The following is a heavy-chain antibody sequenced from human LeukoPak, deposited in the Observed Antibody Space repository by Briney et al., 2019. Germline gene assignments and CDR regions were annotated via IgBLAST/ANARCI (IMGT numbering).Heavy chain of an antibody. J-gene: IGHJ3*02. CDR1: GYTFTSYG. D-gene: IGHD6-13*01. CDR3: ASSLRTGYSSQGAFDI. V-gene: IGHV1-18*01. Sequence: ASVKVSCKASGYTFTSYGISWVRQAPGQGLEWMGWISAYNGNTNYAQKLQGRVTMTTDTSTSTVYMELTSLRSEDTAVYYCASSLRTGYSSQGAFDIWGQGTMVSVSS. CDR2: ISAYNGNT.